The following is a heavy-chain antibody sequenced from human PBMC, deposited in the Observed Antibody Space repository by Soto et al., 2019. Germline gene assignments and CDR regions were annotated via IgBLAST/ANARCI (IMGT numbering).Heavy chain of an antibody. Sequence: SETLSLTCSVSGGSISSYYWSWIRQPPGKGLEWIGYIYYSGSTNYNPSLKSRVTISVDTSKNQFPLKLSSVAAADTAVYYCARGRTWFDPWGQGTLVTVSS. CDR1: GGSISSYY. CDR2: IYYSGST. CDR3: ARGRTWFDP. V-gene: IGHV4-59*01. J-gene: IGHJ5*02.